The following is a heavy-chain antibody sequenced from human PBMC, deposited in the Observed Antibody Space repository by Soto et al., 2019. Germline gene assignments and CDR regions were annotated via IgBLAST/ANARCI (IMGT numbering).Heavy chain of an antibody. CDR1: GFTFTNAW. Sequence: PGGSLRLSCAASGFTFTNAWMSWVRQAPGKGLEWVGRIKSKTDGGTTDYAAPVNARFTISRDDSKNTLYLQMNSLKTDDTAVYYWASDRHFSPMDSWGQGTLVTVSS. J-gene: IGHJ5*01. CDR2: IKSKTDGGTT. D-gene: IGHD2-2*01. V-gene: IGHV3-15*01. CDR3: ASDRHFSPMDS.